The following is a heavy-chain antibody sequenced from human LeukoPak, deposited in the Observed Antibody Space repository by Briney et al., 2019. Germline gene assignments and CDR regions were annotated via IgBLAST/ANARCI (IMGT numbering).Heavy chain of an antibody. D-gene: IGHD5-12*01. CDR1: GFTFSSYE. Sequence: GGSLRLSCAASGFTFSSYEMNWVRQAPGKGLEWVSYISSSGSTIYYADSVKGRFTISRDNAKNSVYLQMNSLRVEDTAVYYCAKEDIAGNGFPFDYWGQGTLVTVSS. J-gene: IGHJ4*02. CDR2: ISSSGSTI. V-gene: IGHV3-48*03. CDR3: AKEDIAGNGFPFDY.